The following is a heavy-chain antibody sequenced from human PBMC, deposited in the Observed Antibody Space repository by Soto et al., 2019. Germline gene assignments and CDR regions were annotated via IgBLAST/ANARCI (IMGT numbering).Heavy chain of an antibody. Sequence: QVQLVESGGGVVQPGRSLTLSCAASGFTFSTYGMHWVRQAPGKGLEWVAVIWYDGSNKYYADSVKGRFTISRDNSKKTLYLQMNSLRAEDTAVYYCARDYGYGDLEYYFDYWGQGTLVTVPS. CDR3: ARDYGYGDLEYYFDY. D-gene: IGHD4-17*01. V-gene: IGHV3-33*01. CDR1: GFTFSTYG. CDR2: IWYDGSNK. J-gene: IGHJ4*02.